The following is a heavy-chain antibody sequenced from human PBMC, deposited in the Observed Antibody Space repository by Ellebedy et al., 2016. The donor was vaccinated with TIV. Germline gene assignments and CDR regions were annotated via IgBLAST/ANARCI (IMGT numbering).Heavy chain of an antibody. D-gene: IGHD6-19*01. V-gene: IGHV1-3*01. CDR2: INAGNGNT. CDR3: ARDSYSSGWLPMFDY. Sequence: AASVKVSCKASGYTFTSYAMHWVRQAPGQRLEWMGWINAGNGNTKYSQKFQGRVTITRDTSASTAYMELSSLRSEDTAVYYCARDSYSSGWLPMFDYWGQGTLVTVSS. CDR1: GYTFTSYA. J-gene: IGHJ4*02.